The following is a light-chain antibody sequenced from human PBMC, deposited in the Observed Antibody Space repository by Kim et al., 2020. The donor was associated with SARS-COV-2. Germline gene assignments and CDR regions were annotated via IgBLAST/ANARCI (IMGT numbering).Light chain of an antibody. J-gene: IGKJ1*01. CDR1: QSISSW. V-gene: IGKV1-5*03. CDR2: RAS. Sequence: ASVVDRVTITCRASQSISSWLAWYQQRQGKAPKVLIYRASDLEGVVPSRFSGRVSGTEFTLTISNLQPDDFATYYCQQYNTYPWTFGQGTKVDIK. CDR3: QQYNTYPWT.